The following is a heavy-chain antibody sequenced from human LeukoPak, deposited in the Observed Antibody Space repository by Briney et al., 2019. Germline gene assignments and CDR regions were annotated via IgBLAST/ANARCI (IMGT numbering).Heavy chain of an antibody. J-gene: IGHJ3*02. V-gene: IGHV3-15*01. CDR1: GLIFRNFV. Sequence: GGSLRISCTASGLIFRNFVMTWVRQAPGKGLEWIARIRSTKDGGTVEHAAPVKGRFTVSRDDSKNTIYLQMNSLKIEDTALYYCTTGSYYTTGAFDIWGQGTMVTVSS. CDR3: TTGSYYTTGAFDI. D-gene: IGHD1-26*01. CDR2: IRSTKDGGTV.